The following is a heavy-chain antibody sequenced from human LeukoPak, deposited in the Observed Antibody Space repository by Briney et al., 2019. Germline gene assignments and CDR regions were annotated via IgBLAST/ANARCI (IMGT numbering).Heavy chain of an antibody. J-gene: IGHJ4*02. CDR1: GLTFSSYA. Sequence: PGGSLRLSCAASGLTFSSYAMHWVRQAPGKGLEWVAVISYDGSNKYYADSVKGRFTISRDNSKNTLYLQMNSLRAEDTAVYCCARDSSVTTLPDYWGQGTLVTVSS. D-gene: IGHD4-17*01. V-gene: IGHV3-30-3*01. CDR2: ISYDGSNK. CDR3: ARDSSVTTLPDY.